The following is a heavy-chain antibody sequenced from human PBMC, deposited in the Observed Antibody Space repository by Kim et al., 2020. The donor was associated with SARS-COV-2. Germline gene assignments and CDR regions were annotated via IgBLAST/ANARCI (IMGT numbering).Heavy chain of an antibody. J-gene: IGHJ4*02. CDR3: ARDGYYDILTGYPYYFDY. Sequence: GGSLRLSCAASGFTFSSYGMHWVRQAPGKGLEWVAVISYDGSNKYYADSVKGRFTISRDNSKNTLYLQMNSLRAEDTSVYYCARDGYYDILTGYPYYFDYWGQGTLVTVSS. D-gene: IGHD3-9*01. V-gene: IGHV3-33*05. CDR2: ISYDGSNK. CDR1: GFTFSSYG.